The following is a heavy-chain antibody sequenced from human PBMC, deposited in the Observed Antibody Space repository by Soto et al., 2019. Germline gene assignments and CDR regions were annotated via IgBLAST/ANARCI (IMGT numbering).Heavy chain of an antibody. D-gene: IGHD6-19*01. V-gene: IGHV3-74*01. CDR3: AREDSSGWYYYYGMDV. J-gene: IGHJ6*02. CDR1: GFTFSSYW. Sequence: PGCSTRLPXASCGFTFSSYWMPWVSQAPGKGLVWVSRINSDGSSTSYADSVKGRFTISRDNAKNTLYLQMNSRRAEDTAVYYCAREDSSGWYYYYGMDVWGQETTVTVSS. CDR2: INSDGSST.